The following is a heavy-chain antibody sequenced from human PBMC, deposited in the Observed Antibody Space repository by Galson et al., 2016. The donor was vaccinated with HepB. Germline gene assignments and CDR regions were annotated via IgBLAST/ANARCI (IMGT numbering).Heavy chain of an antibody. CDR1: GFSLTTTGMG. V-gene: IGHV2-5*02. J-gene: IGHJ5*02. CDR3: VRHVDCRSTHCHRPPFDP. CDR2: IYWDDDQ. D-gene: IGHD2-2*01. Sequence: PALVKPTQTLTLTCTFSGFSLTTTGMGVGWIRQTPGKALEWLTVIYWDDDQHYRSSLRNRLTITKDPSRNQVTLIMTNRDPADTATYYCVRHVDCRSTHCHRPPFDPWGQGTLVTVSS.